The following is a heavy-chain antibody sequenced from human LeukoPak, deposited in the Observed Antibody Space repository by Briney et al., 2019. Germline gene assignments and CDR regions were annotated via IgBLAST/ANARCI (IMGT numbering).Heavy chain of an antibody. CDR3: ARDRGVTYCGGDCYPGAFDY. V-gene: IGHV1-69*05. J-gene: IGHJ4*02. Sequence: SVKVSCKASGGTFSSYAISWVRQAPGQGLEWMGGIIPIFGTANYAQKFQGRVTMTRDTSTSTVYMELSSLRSEDTAVYYCARDRGVTYCGGDCYPGAFDYWGQGTLVTVSS. CDR2: IIPIFGTA. D-gene: IGHD2-21*02. CDR1: GGTFSSYA.